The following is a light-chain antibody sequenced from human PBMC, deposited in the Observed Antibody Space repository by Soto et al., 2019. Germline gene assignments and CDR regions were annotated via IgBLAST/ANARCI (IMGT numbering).Light chain of an antibody. CDR1: QSVSHY. J-gene: IGKJ5*01. V-gene: IGKV3-11*01. CDR2: DAS. CDR3: EQCNNWPPFT. Sequence: EIVLTQSPATLSLSPGERATLSCRASQSVSHYLAWYQQRPGQAPRLLIYDASSRAPGIPARFSGSGSGTDFTLTISSLEPEDFVVYYCEQCNNWPPFTFGQATRLEIK.